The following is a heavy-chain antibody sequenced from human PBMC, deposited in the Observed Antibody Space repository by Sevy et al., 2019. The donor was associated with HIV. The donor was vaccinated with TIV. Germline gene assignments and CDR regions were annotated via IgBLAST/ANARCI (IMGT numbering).Heavy chain of an antibody. CDR2: LIGGGSRT. V-gene: IGHV3-23*01. J-gene: IGHJ6*02. Sequence: GGSLRLSCAASGFPFSNFAMSWVRQAPGKGLEWVSTLIGGGSRTYYAHSVTGRFIISRDNSRNTLYLKMNSLRAEDTAIYYCAKRRVQSGLSGGGANYGMDVCGRGTTVTVSS. CDR1: GFPFSNFA. D-gene: IGHD2-8*02. CDR3: AKRRVQSGLSGGGANYGMDV.